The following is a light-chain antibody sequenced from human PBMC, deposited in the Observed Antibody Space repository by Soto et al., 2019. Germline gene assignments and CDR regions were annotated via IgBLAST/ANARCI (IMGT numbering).Light chain of an antibody. CDR3: QQYGSSQS. CDR2: GAS. V-gene: IGKV3-20*01. CDR1: QSVSSSY. J-gene: IGKJ1*01. Sequence: EIVLTQSPGTLSLSPGERATLSCRASQSVSSSYLAWYQQKPGQAPRLLIYGASSRATGIQDRFSGSGSGKDFTRTISRLDPEYCAVYYCQQYGSSQSFGQGTKVEIK.